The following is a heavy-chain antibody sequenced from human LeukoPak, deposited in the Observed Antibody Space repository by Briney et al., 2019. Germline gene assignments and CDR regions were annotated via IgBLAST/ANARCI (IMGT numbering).Heavy chain of an antibody. V-gene: IGHV3-30*18. CDR3: AKDGGDIVVGVRDGEFTDY. D-gene: IGHD2-15*01. Sequence: GGSLRLSCAASGFTFSSYGMHWVRQAPGKGLEWVAVISYDGSNKYYADSVKGRFTISRDNSKNTLYLQMNILRAEDTAVYYCAKDGGDIVVGVRDGEFTDYWGQGTLVTVSS. CDR1: GFTFSSYG. CDR2: ISYDGSNK. J-gene: IGHJ4*02.